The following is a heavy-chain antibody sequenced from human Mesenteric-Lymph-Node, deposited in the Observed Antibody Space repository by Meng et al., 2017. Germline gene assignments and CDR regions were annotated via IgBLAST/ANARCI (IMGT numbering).Heavy chain of an antibody. CDR1: GFSLSNYA. CDR3: AKEMGAVGTPYFDY. Sequence: EVQLVESGGGGVQPGGSLRRSCAASGFSLSNYAISWVRQAPGEGLEWVSAFSGSDGGTHYADSVKGRFTISRDSSKNTLYLQMNSLRAEDTAIYYCAKEMGAVGTPYFDYWGQGTLVTVSS. J-gene: IGHJ4*02. CDR2: FSGSDGGT. D-gene: IGHD6-13*01. V-gene: IGHV3-23*04.